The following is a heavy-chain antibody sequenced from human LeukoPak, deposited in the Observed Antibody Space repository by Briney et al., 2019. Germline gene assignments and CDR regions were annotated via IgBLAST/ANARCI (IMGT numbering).Heavy chain of an antibody. CDR1: GFTFSSFG. Sequence: GGSLRLSCAASGFTFSSFGMHWVRQAPGKGLEWVAEIWYDGGNKNYADSVKGRITISRDNSKNTLYLQINSLRAEDTAVYYCARDDESGNFDDWGQGTLVTVSS. J-gene: IGHJ4*02. D-gene: IGHD3-3*01. V-gene: IGHV3-33*01. CDR2: IWYDGGNK. CDR3: ARDDESGNFDD.